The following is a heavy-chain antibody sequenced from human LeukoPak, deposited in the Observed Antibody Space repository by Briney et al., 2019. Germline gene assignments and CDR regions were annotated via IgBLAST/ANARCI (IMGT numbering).Heavy chain of an antibody. CDR2: INPNSGGT. Sequence: ASVKVSCKASGYTFTGYYMHWVRQAPGQGLEWMGWINPNSGGTNYAQKFQGRVTMTRDTSISTAYMELSRLRSDDTAVYYCARDLVVVPAAMGYYMDVWGKGTTVTVSS. J-gene: IGHJ6*03. CDR3: ARDLVVVPAAMGYYMDV. CDR1: GYTFTGYY. D-gene: IGHD2-2*01. V-gene: IGHV1-2*02.